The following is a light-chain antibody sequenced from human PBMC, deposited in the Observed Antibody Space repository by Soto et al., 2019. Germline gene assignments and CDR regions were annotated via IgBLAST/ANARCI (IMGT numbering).Light chain of an antibody. CDR1: SSDVGGYDY. CDR3: SSYTSTTALGV. CDR2: EVS. V-gene: IGLV2-14*01. Sequence: QSVQTQPASVSGSPGQSITISCTGTSSDVGGYDYVSWYQQHPGKAPKLMIYEVSNRPSGVSNRFSGSKSGNTASLTISGLQAEDEADYYCSSYTSTTALGVFGAGTKVTVL. J-gene: IGLJ1*01.